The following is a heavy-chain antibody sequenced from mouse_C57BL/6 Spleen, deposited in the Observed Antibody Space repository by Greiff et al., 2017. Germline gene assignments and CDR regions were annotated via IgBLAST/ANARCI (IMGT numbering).Heavy chain of an antibody. V-gene: IGHV1-81*01. CDR2: IYPRSGNT. J-gene: IGHJ4*01. CDR1: GYTFTSYG. CDR3: ASTTVVGVDY. Sequence: VQLQQSGAELARPGASVKLSCKASGYTFTSYGISWVKQRTGQGLEWIGEIYPRSGNTYSNEKFKGKATLTADKSSSTAYLELRSLTSEDSAVYFCASTTVVGVDYWGQGTSVTVSS. D-gene: IGHD1-1*01.